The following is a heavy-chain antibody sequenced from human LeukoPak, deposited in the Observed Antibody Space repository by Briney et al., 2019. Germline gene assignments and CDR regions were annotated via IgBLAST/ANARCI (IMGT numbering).Heavy chain of an antibody. CDR3: ARGYYRGNSYYFDY. Sequence: GGSLRLSCAASGFTFSSYEMSWVRQAPGKGLEWISYISSRGNSRYHSDSVKGRFTISRDNAKNSLYLQMNSLRAEDTAVHYCARGYYRGNSYYFDYWGQGALVTVSS. J-gene: IGHJ4*02. CDR1: GFTFSSYE. D-gene: IGHD4-23*01. CDR2: ISSRGNSR. V-gene: IGHV3-48*03.